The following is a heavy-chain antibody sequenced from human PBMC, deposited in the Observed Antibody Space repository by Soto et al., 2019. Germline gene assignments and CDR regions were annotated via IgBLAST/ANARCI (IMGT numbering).Heavy chain of an antibody. D-gene: IGHD2-15*01. J-gene: IGHJ6*02. Sequence: PGESLKISCEGSGYSFTSYWIGWVRQMPGKGLEWMGIIHPGDSDTKYSPSFQGQVTISVDKSITTAYLQWSSLKASDTAMYYCARTPGPEVAASLAYYYFSGMDVWGQGTTVTVSS. CDR1: GYSFTSYW. V-gene: IGHV5-51*01. CDR3: ARTPGPEVAASLAYYYFSGMDV. CDR2: IHPGDSDT.